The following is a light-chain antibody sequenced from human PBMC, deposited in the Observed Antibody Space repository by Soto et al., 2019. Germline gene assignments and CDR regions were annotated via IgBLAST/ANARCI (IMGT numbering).Light chain of an antibody. Sequence: QSVLTQPASVSGSPGQSITISCTGTSSDVGAYNYVSWYQHHPGRDPKLIIFEVSHRPSGVSDRFSGSKSGNTASLTISGLQTEDEADYYCTSYTLTRNLLFCGGTKVTVL. J-gene: IGLJ2*01. CDR2: EVS. CDR1: SSDVGAYNY. CDR3: TSYTLTRNLL. V-gene: IGLV2-14*01.